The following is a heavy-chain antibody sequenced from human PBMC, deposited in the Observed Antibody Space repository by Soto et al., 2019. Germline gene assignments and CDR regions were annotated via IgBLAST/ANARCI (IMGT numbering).Heavy chain of an antibody. J-gene: IGHJ4*02. CDR3: TTGIYYDILTGYHNVAY. V-gene: IGHV3-15*01. CDR1: GFNLSHPW. D-gene: IGHD3-9*01. Sequence: EVQLVESGGGLVQPGGSLRLSCVASGFNLSHPWMTWVRQAAGKGLEWVGRIKSKTDGGTADYAAPVTGRATISRDDYKNTVYLQINSLKSEETAVYYCTTGIYYDILTGYHNVAYWGQGALVTVSS. CDR2: IKSKTDGGTA.